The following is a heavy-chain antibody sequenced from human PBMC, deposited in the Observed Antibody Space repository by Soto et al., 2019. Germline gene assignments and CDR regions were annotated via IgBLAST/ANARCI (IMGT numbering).Heavy chain of an antibody. CDR1: GFTFSSFA. CDR2: LSGSGGST. D-gene: IGHD5-18*01. V-gene: IGHV3-23*01. CDR3: ARGADPAFPYYFDY. Sequence: PGGSLRLSCAASGFTFSSFAVGWVRQAPGKGLEWVSALSGSGGSTYFADSLKGRFTISRDNSKHTLYLQMNSLRAEDTAVYYCARGADPAFPYYFDYCGQGTLVTVSS. J-gene: IGHJ4*02.